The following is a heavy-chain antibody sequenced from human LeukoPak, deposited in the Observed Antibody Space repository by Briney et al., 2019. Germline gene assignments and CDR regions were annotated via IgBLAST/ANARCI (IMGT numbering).Heavy chain of an antibody. J-gene: IGHJ6*02. V-gene: IGHV3-11*05. CDR3: ARDSVTMVRGVIDDYYYGMDV. D-gene: IGHD3-10*01. CDR1: GFTFSDYY. CDR2: ISSSSTHT. Sequence: GGSLRLSCAASGFTFSDYYMSWIRQAPGKGLEWVSYISSSSTHTPYADSVKGRFTISRDNAQNSLFLQMNSLRAEDTAVYYCARDSVTMVRGVIDDYYYGMDVWGQGTTVTVSS.